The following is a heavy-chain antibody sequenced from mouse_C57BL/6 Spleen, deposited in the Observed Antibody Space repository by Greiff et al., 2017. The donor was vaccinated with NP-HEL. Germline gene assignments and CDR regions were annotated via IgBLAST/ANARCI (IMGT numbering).Heavy chain of an antibody. CDR2: IDPSVSYT. CDR1: GYTFTSYW. CDR3: ARGGGYYFDY. D-gene: IGHD1-1*02. Sequence: QVQLQQPGAELVKPGASVKLSCKASGYTFTSYWMQWVKQRPGQGLEWIGEIDPSVSYTNYNQKFKGKATLTVDTSSITAYMQLSSLTSEDSAVYYCARGGGYYFDYWGQGTTRTVSS. V-gene: IGHV1-50*01. J-gene: IGHJ2*01.